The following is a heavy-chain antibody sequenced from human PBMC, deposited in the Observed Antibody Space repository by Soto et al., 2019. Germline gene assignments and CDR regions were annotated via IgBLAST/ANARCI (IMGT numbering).Heavy chain of an antibody. CDR1: GFTFGDKY. V-gene: IGHV3-11*01. CDR2: ISSYDNTI. D-gene: IGHD3-16*01. CDR3: AGQYDPVPRSAFDI. J-gene: IGHJ3*02. Sequence: GSLRLSCAASGFTFGDKYMSWIRQAPGKGLEWLSYISSYDNTIYYADSVKGRFTISRDNAKNSLYLQMNSLRAEDTAVYYCAGQYDPVPRSAFDIWGQGTLVTVSS.